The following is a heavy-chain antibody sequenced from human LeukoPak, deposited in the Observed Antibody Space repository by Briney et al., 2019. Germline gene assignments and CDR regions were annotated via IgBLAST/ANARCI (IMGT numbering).Heavy chain of an antibody. D-gene: IGHD1-26*01. CDR3: AKEWAEGYYFDY. CDR1: GFTFSRYS. J-gene: IGHJ4*02. V-gene: IGHV3-48*01. CDR2: ISSSLDTI. Sequence: PGGSLRLSCAASGFTFSRYSMSWVRQAPGKGLEWISYISSSLDTIYYADSVKGRFTISRDNAKNTLYLQMNSLRAEDTAVYYCAKEWAEGYYFDYWGQGTLVTVSS.